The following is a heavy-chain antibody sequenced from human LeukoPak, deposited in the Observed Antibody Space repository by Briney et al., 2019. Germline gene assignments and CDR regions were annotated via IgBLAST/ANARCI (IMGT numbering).Heavy chain of an antibody. V-gene: IGHV3-30-3*01. Sequence: GGSLRLSCAASGFTFSSYAMHWVRQAPGKGLEWVAVISYDGSNKYYADSVKGRFTISRDNSKNTLYLRMNSLRAEDTAVYYCAREGDTAMAQGYYYDSSGYYPTHYFDYWGQGTLVTVSS. CDR1: GFTFSSYA. CDR2: ISYDGSNK. J-gene: IGHJ4*02. CDR3: AREGDTAMAQGYYYDSSGYYPTHYFDY. D-gene: IGHD3-22*01.